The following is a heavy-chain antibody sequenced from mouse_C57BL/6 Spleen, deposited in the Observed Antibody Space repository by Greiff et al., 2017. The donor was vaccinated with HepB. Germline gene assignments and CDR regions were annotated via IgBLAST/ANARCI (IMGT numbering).Heavy chain of an antibody. Sequence: VKLVESGPGLVAPSQSLSITCTVSGFSLTSYGVHWVRQPPGKGLEWLVVIWSDGSTTYNSALKSRLSISKDNSKSQVFLKMNSLQTDDTAMYYCARSTMVTYYAMDYWGQGTSVTVSS. V-gene: IGHV2-6*03. CDR1: GFSLTSYG. J-gene: IGHJ4*01. CDR2: IWSDGST. CDR3: ARSTMVTYYAMDY. D-gene: IGHD2-2*01.